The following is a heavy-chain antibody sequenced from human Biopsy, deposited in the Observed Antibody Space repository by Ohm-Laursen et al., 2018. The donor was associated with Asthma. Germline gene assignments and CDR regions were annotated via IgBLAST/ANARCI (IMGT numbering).Heavy chain of an antibody. CDR1: GFTVSRDH. CDR3: ARTFHFWSPYHAEHYQL. V-gene: IGHV3-7*01. J-gene: IGHJ1*01. CDR2: IKHDGTEK. Sequence: SLRLSCAASGFTVSRDHMHWVRQVPGKGLEWVANIKHDGTEKNHVDSLKGRFTISRDNAKNSLYLQMNSLRAEDTAVYYCARTFHFWSPYHAEHYQLWGQGTLVTVSS. D-gene: IGHD3-3*02.